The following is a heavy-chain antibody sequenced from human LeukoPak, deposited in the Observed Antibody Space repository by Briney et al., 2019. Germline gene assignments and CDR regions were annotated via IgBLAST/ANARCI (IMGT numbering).Heavy chain of an antibody. CDR1: GGSISSYY. Sequence: SETLSLTCTVSGGSISSYYWSWIRQPPGKGLEWIGYIYYSGSTNYNPSLKSRVTISVDTSKNQFPLKLSSVTAADTAVYYCARRPTNYYGYNWFDPWGQGTLVTVSS. D-gene: IGHD3-10*01. CDR2: IYYSGST. V-gene: IGHV4-59*08. J-gene: IGHJ5*02. CDR3: ARRPTNYYGYNWFDP.